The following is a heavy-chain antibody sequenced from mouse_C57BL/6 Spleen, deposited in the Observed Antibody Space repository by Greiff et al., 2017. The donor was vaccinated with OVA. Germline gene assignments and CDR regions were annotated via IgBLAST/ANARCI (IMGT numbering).Heavy chain of an antibody. CDR2: ISSGSSTI. V-gene: IGHV5-17*01. CDR3: ARGAQATGAWFAY. Sequence: DVKLVESGGGLVKPGGSLKLSCAASGFTFSDYGMHWVRQAPEKGLEWVAYISSGSSTIYYADTVKGRFTISRDNAKNTLFLQMTSLRSEDTAMYYCARGAQATGAWFAYWGQGTLVTVSA. CDR1: GFTFSDYG. D-gene: IGHD3-2*02. J-gene: IGHJ3*01.